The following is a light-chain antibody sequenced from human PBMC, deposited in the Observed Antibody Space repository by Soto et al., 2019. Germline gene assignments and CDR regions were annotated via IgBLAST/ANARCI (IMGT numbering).Light chain of an antibody. CDR3: QHYRRNTWS. J-gene: IGKJ1*01. Sequence: DIQTTQSPSTLSASVGFRVTITCRACQSVGTWVAWYQQKPGEAPKLLIYGASNLESGVPSRFSGSGSGTAFTLTITTLQPDDFATYFCQHYRRNTWSFGPGTKVDIK. CDR1: QSVGTW. V-gene: IGKV1-5*01. CDR2: GAS.